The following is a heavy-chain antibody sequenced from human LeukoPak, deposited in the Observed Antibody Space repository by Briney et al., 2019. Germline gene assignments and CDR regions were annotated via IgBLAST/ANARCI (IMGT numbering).Heavy chain of an antibody. CDR2: IKQDGSEK. J-gene: IGHJ4*02. CDR3: ARDRCGGDCYFDY. D-gene: IGHD2-21*02. Sequence: GGSLRLSCAASGFTFSSYWMSWVRQAPGKGLEWVANIKQDGSEKYYVDPVKGRFTISRDNAKNSLYLQMNSLRAEDTAVYYCARDRCGGDCYFDYWGQGTLVTVSS. CDR1: GFTFSSYW. V-gene: IGHV3-7*01.